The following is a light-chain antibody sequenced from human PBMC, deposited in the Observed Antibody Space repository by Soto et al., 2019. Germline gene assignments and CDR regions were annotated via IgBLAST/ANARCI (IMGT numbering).Light chain of an antibody. Sequence: EIEMTQSPATLSVSLGERATLSCRASESIRNSYVAWHQQKARQAPWLLDYGASSRATGIPDRFSGSGSGTDFTLTISRLEPEYFAVYCCQQYGSSRTFGQGTKVDI. CDR1: ESIRNSY. CDR2: GAS. CDR3: QQYGSSRT. V-gene: IGKV3-20*01. J-gene: IGKJ1*01.